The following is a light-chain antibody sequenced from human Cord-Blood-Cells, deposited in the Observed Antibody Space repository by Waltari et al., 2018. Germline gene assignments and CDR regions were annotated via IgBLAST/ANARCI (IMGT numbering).Light chain of an antibody. Sequence: QSALTQPPSVSGSPGQSVTISCTGTSSDVGSYNRVSWYQQPPGTAPKLMIYEVSDRPSGVPDRFSGSKSGNTASLTISVLQAEGEADYYGSSDTSSSTWVFGGGTKLTVL. V-gene: IGLV2-18*02. CDR2: EVS. CDR1: SSDVGSYNR. CDR3: SSDTSSSTWV. J-gene: IGLJ3*02.